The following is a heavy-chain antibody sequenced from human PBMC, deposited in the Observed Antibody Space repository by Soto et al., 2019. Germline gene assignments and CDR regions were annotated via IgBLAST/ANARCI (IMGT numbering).Heavy chain of an antibody. Sequence: PSETLSLTCTVSGASISGCYWSWIRKSAGKGLEWIGRIYATGTTDYNPSLKSRVMMSVDTSKKQFFLKLRSVTAADTAVYYCVRDGTKTLRDWFDPWGQGISVTVSS. D-gene: IGHD1-1*01. V-gene: IGHV4-4*07. J-gene: IGHJ5*02. CDR3: VRDGTKTLRDWFDP. CDR1: GASISGCY. CDR2: IYATGTT.